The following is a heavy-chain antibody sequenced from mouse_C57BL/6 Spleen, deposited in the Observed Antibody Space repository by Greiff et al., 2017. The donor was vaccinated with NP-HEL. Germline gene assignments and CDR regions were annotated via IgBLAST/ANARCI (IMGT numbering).Heavy chain of an antibody. J-gene: IGHJ3*01. CDR3: ARSYDGYSAWFAY. Sequence: QVQLQQSGPGLVQPSQSLSITCTVSGFSLTSYGVHWVRQSPGKGLEWLGVIWSGGSTDYNAAFISRLSISKDNSKSQVCFKMISLQSDDTAIYYCARSYDGYSAWFAYWGQGTLVTVSA. D-gene: IGHD2-3*01. CDR2: IWSGGST. CDR1: GFSLTSYG. V-gene: IGHV2-2*01.